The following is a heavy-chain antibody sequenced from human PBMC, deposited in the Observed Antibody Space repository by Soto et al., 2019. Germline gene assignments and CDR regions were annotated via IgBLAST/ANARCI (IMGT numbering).Heavy chain of an antibody. V-gene: IGHV3-30*18. J-gene: IGHJ5*02. CDR2: MSYDGSNK. CDR3: AKATRTYYYDSSGYPNWFDP. CDR1: GFTFSSYG. Sequence: PGGSLRLSCAASGFTFSSYGMHWVRQAPGKGLEWVAVMSYDGSNKYYADSVKGRFTISRDNSKNTLYLQMNSLRAEDTAVYYCAKATRTYYYDSSGYPNWFDPWGQGTLVTAPQ. D-gene: IGHD3-22*01.